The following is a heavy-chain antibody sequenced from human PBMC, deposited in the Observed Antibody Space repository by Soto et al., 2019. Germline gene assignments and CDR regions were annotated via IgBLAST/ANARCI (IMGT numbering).Heavy chain of an antibody. CDR3: ARVNSGDDSRARIDS. Sequence: QVQLQESGPGLVKPSQTLSLTCSVSVGSIRSGGYDWSWIRQHPGKGLECIGYINYSGSTYYNPSLKSRVTISVDMSRNQCALKLSSLTAADTAVYYCARVNSGDDSRARIDSWGQGTLFTVSS. V-gene: IGHV4-31*03. CDR1: VGSIRSGGYD. CDR2: INYSGST. J-gene: IGHJ4*02. D-gene: IGHD5-12*01.